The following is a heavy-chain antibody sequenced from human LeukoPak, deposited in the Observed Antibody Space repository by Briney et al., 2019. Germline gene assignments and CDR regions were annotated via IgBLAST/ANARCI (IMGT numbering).Heavy chain of an antibody. J-gene: IGHJ4*02. V-gene: IGHV5-10-1*01. D-gene: IGHD6-13*01. CDR2: IDPSDSYT. CDR1: GYSFTSYW. CDR3: ARHAVAAAGTEGYYFDY. Sequence: GESLKISCKGSGYSFTSYWISWVRQMPGKGLEWMGRIDPSDSYTNYSPSFQGHVTISADKSISTAYLQWSSLKASDTAMYYCARHAVAAAGTEGYYFDYWGQGTLVTVSS.